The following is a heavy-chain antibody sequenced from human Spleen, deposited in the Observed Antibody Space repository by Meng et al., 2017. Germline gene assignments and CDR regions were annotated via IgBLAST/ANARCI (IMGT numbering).Heavy chain of an antibody. D-gene: IGHD2-8*01. Sequence: GGSLRLSCAASGFTFSSSWMDWVRQAPGKGLEWVASIKEDESEKYYVDSVKGRFTISRDNAENSLYLQMNSLRAEDTAVYYCARGMVYAPGRAPLPQKYYYYYYGMDVWGQGTTVTVSS. CDR2: IKEDESEK. CDR3: ARGMVYAPGRAPLPQKYYYYYYGMDV. V-gene: IGHV3-7*01. J-gene: IGHJ6*02. CDR1: GFTFSSSW.